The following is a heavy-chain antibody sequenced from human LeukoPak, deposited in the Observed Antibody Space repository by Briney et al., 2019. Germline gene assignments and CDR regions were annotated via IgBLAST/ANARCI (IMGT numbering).Heavy chain of an antibody. CDR1: GYTFTSYY. J-gene: IGHJ5*02. CDR3: AREPPPYYYDSSGSLHWFDP. Sequence: ASVKVSCKASGYTFTSYYMHWVRQAPGQGLEWMGIINPSGGSTSYAQKFQGRVTMTRDTSTSTVYMELSSLRSEDTAVYYCAREPPPYYYDSSGSLHWFDPWGQGTLVTVSS. D-gene: IGHD3-22*01. V-gene: IGHV1-46*01. CDR2: INPSGGST.